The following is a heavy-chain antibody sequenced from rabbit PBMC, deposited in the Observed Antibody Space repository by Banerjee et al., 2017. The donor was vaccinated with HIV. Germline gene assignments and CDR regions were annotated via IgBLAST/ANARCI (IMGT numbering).Heavy chain of an antibody. Sequence: QSLEESGGGLVKPGASLTLSCKASGFTLSSNSYMCWVRQAPGKGLEWIACIYAGSAGSTCYATWAKGRFTISKTSSTTVTLQMTSLTAADTATYFCARDGYAGYGPLYYFNLWGPGTLVTVS. J-gene: IGHJ4*01. D-gene: IGHD7-1*01. CDR2: IYAGSAGST. CDR1: GFTLSSNSY. V-gene: IGHV1S40*01. CDR3: ARDGYAGYGPLYYFNL.